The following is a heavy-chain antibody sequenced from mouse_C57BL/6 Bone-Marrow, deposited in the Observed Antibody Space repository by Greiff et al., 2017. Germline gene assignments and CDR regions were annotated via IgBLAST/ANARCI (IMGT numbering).Heavy chain of an antibody. D-gene: IGHD2-3*01. CDR2: ISNLAYSI. J-gene: IGHJ1*03. Sequence: EVQWVESGGGLVQPGGSLKLSCAASGFTFSDYGMAWVRQAPRKGPEWVAFISNLAYSIYYADTVTGRFTISRENAKNTLYLEMSSLRSEDTAMYYCARWLLRLGYFDVWGTGTTVTVSS. CDR1: GFTFSDYG. CDR3: ARWLLRLGYFDV. V-gene: IGHV5-15*01.